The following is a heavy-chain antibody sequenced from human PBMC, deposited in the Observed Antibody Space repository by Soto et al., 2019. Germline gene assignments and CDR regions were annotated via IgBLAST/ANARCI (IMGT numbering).Heavy chain of an antibody. CDR2: IIPILGIA. J-gene: IGHJ6*02. V-gene: IGHV1-69*04. CDR1: GGTFSSYT. Sequence: GASVKLSCKASGGTFSSYTISWVRQAPGQGLEWMGRIIPILGIANYAQKFQGRVTITADKSTSTAYMELSSLRSEDTAVYYCARDTWTMVRGVFPYYYGMDVWGQGTTVTVSS. D-gene: IGHD3-10*01. CDR3: ARDTWTMVRGVFPYYYGMDV.